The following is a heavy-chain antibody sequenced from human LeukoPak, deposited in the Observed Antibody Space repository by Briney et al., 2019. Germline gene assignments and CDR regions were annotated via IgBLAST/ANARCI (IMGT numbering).Heavy chain of an antibody. CDR1: GFTFSTYD. Sequence: GGSLRLSCAASGFTFSTYDMHWVRQGTGKGLEWVSGINPAGDTYYPGSVKGRFTISREDAKNSFYLQMNSLRVGYTAVYYCARGDCSGGSCSSMDVWGQGTTVTVSS. V-gene: IGHV3-13*04. CDR2: INPAGDT. J-gene: IGHJ6*02. CDR3: ARGDCSGGSCSSMDV. D-gene: IGHD2-15*01.